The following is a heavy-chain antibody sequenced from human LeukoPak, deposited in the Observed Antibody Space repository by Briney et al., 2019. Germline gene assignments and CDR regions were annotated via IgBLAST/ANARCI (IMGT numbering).Heavy chain of an antibody. V-gene: IGHV3-30*03. Sequence: GGSLKLSCAASGFTFSNYVMQWVRQAPGKGLEWVALIAHDGSNKYYADSVKGRFTISRENSKSTVYLQMNSLRAEDTAVYYCARGSLVHYYGSGSYRNRAGFDYWGQGSLVTVSS. D-gene: IGHD3-10*01. J-gene: IGHJ4*02. CDR3: ARGSLVHYYGSGSYRNRAGFDY. CDR1: GFTFSNYV. CDR2: IAHDGSNK.